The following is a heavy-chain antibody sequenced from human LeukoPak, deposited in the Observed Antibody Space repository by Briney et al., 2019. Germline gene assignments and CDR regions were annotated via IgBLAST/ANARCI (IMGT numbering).Heavy chain of an antibody. CDR2: ISPYNGNT. V-gene: IGHV1-18*01. D-gene: IGHD3-3*01. Sequence: ASVKVSCKASGYTFTNYGISWVRQAPGQGLEWMGWISPYNGNTNYAQKFQGRVTITADESTSTAYMELSSLRSEDTAVYYCARGVERITIFGVVPYNWFDPWGQGTLVTVSS. J-gene: IGHJ5*02. CDR3: ARGVERITIFGVVPYNWFDP. CDR1: GYTFTNYG.